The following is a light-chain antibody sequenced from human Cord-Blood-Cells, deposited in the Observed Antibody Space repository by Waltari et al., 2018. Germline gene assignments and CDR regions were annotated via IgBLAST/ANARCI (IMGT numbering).Light chain of an antibody. Sequence: QSALPQPAPSPASPGQSIPISCTGTSSDVGCYNLVPWYQQHPAKAPKLMIYEGSKRPSGVSNRFSGSKSGNTASLTISGLQAEDEADYYCCSYAGSSTFVVFGGGTKLTVL. CDR1: SSDVGCYNL. CDR2: EGS. CDR3: CSYAGSSTFVV. J-gene: IGLJ2*01. V-gene: IGLV2-23*01.